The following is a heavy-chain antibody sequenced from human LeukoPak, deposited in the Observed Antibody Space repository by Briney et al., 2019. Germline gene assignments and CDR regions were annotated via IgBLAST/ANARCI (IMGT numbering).Heavy chain of an antibody. CDR3: ARDPTGYSSGWYDG. CDR2: INAGNGNT. Sequence: ASVKVSCKASGYTFTSYAMHWVRQAPGQRLEWMGWINAGNGNTKYSQKFQGRITITRDTSASTAYMELSSLRSEDTAVYYCARDPTGYSSGWYDGWGQGTLVTVSS. D-gene: IGHD6-19*01. CDR1: GYTFTSYA. J-gene: IGHJ4*02. V-gene: IGHV1-3*01.